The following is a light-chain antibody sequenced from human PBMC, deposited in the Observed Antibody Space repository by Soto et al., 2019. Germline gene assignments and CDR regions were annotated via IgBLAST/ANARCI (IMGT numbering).Light chain of an antibody. J-gene: IGLJ2*01. CDR1: SSDVGGYDR. CDR2: EVS. CDR3: SSYAGSNNYVV. V-gene: IGLV2-8*01. Sequence: QSALTQPPSASESPGQSVTISCTGTSSDVGGYDRVSWYQQHPGKVPKLMIYEVSKRPSGVPDRFSASKSGNTASLTVSGLQTEDEADYYCSSYAGSNNYVVFGGGTQLTVL.